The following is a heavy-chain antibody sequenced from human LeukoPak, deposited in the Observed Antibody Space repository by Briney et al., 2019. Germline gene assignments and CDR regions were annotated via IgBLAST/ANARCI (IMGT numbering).Heavy chain of an antibody. Sequence: GGSLRLSCAASGFTVSSNYMSWVRPAPGKGLGWVSVIYSGGSTYYADSVKGRFAISKDSSKNTVYFHMNSVRAEDTAVYYCAREDPLRYYFDYWGQGTLVTVSS. J-gene: IGHJ4*02. CDR3: AREDPLRYYFDY. CDR2: IYSGGST. V-gene: IGHV3-53*01. CDR1: GFTVSSNY. D-gene: IGHD3-10*01.